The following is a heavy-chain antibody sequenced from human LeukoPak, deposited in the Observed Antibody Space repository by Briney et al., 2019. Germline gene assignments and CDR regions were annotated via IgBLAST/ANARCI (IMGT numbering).Heavy chain of an antibody. CDR2: IKQDGSEK. CDR1: GFTFSSYW. Sequence: PGGSLRLSCAASGFTFSSYWMSWVRQAPGKGLEWVANIKQDGSEKYYVDSVKGRFTISRDNAKNSLYLQMNSLRAEDTAVYYCARAAVDIVATSDYYYMDVWGKGTTVTVSS. CDR3: ARAAVDIVATSDYYYMDV. V-gene: IGHV3-7*01. D-gene: IGHD5-12*01. J-gene: IGHJ6*03.